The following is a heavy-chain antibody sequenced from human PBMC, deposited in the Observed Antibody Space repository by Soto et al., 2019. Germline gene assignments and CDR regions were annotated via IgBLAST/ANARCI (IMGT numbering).Heavy chain of an antibody. CDR2: IYNSGST. CDR3: AFGDSRGPFDS. D-gene: IGHD4-17*01. Sequence: SETLSLTCTVSGGSISSYYWSWIRQPPGRGLEWIGYIYNSGSTNYNPSLKSRVTISVDTSKNQFSLKLSSVTAADTAVYYCAFGDSRGPFDSWGQGTLVTVSS. CDR1: GGSISSYY. V-gene: IGHV4-59*01. J-gene: IGHJ4*02.